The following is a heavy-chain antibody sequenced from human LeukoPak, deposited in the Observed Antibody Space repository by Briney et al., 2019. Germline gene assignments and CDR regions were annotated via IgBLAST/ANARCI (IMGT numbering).Heavy chain of an antibody. Sequence: PGGSLRLSCAASGFTFSSYAMSWVRQAPGKGLEWVSAIRGSGGSTYYADSVKGRFTISRDNSKNTLYLQMNSLRAEDTAVYYCAKDFVRDYGDSGHCLWDVWGQGTTVTVSS. CDR1: GFTFSSYA. J-gene: IGHJ6*02. D-gene: IGHD4-17*01. CDR3: AKDFVRDYGDSGHCLWDV. V-gene: IGHV3-23*01. CDR2: IRGSGGST.